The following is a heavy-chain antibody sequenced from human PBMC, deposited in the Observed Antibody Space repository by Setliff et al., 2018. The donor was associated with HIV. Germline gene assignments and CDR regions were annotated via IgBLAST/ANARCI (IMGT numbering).Heavy chain of an antibody. Sequence: PSETLSLTCALSGDSVTSSSWGSWVRQPPGKGLEWIGEIYRSGSTNYNPSLKSRVTISLDKSKNQFSLKVNSVTAADTAVYYCTRRDNSVSGYYTDHAFDIWGQGTLVTVSS. D-gene: IGHD3-22*01. CDR2: IYRSGST. CDR1: GDSVTSSSW. CDR3: TRRDNSVSGYYTDHAFDI. J-gene: IGHJ3*02. V-gene: IGHV4-4*02.